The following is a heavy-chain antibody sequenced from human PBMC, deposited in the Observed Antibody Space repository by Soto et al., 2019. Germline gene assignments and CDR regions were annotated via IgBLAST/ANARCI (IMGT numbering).Heavy chain of an antibody. D-gene: IGHD3-22*01. V-gene: IGHV1-69*13. CDR3: TRGMNYYDSSGYYGWGLDAFDI. Sequence: SVKVSCKASGGTFSSYAISWVRQAPGQGLEWMGGIIPIFGTANYAQKFQGRVTITADESTSTAYTELSSLRSEDSAVYYCTRGMNYYDSSGYYGWGLDAFDIWRQGTMVTVS. CDR1: GGTFSSYA. CDR2: IIPIFGTA. J-gene: IGHJ3*02.